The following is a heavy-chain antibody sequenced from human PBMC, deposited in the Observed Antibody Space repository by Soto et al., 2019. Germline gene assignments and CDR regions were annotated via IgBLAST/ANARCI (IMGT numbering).Heavy chain of an antibody. V-gene: IGHV3-23*01. CDR1: GFTFSSYA. Sequence: GGSLRLSCAASGFTFSSYAMSWVRQAPGKGLEWVSAISGSGGSTYYADSVKGRFTISRDNSKNTLYLQMNSLRAEDTAVYYCAKDDVIVVVAPVDAFDIWGQGTMVTVSS. CDR2: ISGSGGST. J-gene: IGHJ3*02. CDR3: AKDDVIVVVAPVDAFDI. D-gene: IGHD2-15*01.